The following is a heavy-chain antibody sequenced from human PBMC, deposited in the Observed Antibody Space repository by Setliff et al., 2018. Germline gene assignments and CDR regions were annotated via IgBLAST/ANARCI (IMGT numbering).Heavy chain of an antibody. V-gene: IGHV5-10-1*01. Sequence: GESLKISCKGSGYSFTSYWIGWVRQMPGKGLEWMGRIDPSDSYTNYSPSFQGHVTISADKSISTAYLQWSSLKASDTAMYYCARESRYYYDNLGTLDYWGQGTLVTVSS. J-gene: IGHJ4*02. CDR1: GYSFTSYW. D-gene: IGHD3-22*01. CDR2: IDPSDSYT. CDR3: ARESRYYYDNLGTLDY.